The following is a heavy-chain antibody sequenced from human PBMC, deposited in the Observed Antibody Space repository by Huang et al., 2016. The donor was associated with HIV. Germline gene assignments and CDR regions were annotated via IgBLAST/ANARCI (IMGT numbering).Heavy chain of an antibody. CDR1: GSSISSSYY. V-gene: IGHV4-39*01. CDR3: ARPLTGTTALGY. J-gene: IGHJ4*02. D-gene: IGHD1-20*01. Sequence: QLQLQESGPGLVKPSETLSLTCTVSGSSISSSYYWGWIRQPPGKGLEWIGNIYYSENSSYNPSLKSRVTISVDTSKNHISRKVDSVTAADTAVYYCARPLTGTTALGYWGQGTLVTVSS. CDR2: IYYSENS.